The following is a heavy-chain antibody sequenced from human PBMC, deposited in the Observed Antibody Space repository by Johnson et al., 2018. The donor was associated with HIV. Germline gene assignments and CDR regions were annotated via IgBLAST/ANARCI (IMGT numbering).Heavy chain of an antibody. J-gene: IGHJ3*02. D-gene: IGHD2-21*01. CDR3: ARARTVVIARPDAFDI. Sequence: VQLVESGGGVVQPGRSLRLSCAASGFTFSSYAMHWVRQAPGKGLEWVAVIYSGGSTYYADSVKGRFTISRDNAKNSLYLQMNSLKAADTAVYYCARARTVVIARPDAFDIWGQGTMVTVSS. CDR1: GFTFSSYA. CDR2: IYSGGST. V-gene: IGHV3-NL1*01.